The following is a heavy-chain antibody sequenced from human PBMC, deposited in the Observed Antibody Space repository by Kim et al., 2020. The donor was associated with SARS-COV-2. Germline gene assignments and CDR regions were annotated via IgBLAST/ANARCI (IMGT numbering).Heavy chain of an antibody. CDR2: IIPIFGTA. J-gene: IGHJ4*02. Sequence: SVKVSCKASGGTFSSYAISWVRQAPGQGLEWMGGIIPIFGTANYAQKLQGRVTITADESTSTAYLELSSLRSEDTAVYYCASLNYDILTGYYTSGLDYWGQGTLVTGSS. CDR1: GGTFSSYA. CDR3: ASLNYDILTGYYTSGLDY. V-gene: IGHV1-69*13. D-gene: IGHD3-9*01.